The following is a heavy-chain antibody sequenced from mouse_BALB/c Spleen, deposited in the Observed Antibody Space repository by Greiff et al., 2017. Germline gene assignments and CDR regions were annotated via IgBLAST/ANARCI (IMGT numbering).Heavy chain of an antibody. V-gene: IGHV5-17*02. CDR1: GFTFSSFG. J-gene: IGHJ3*01. D-gene: IGHD4-1*01. Sequence: EVKVVESGGGLVQPGGSRKLSCAASGFTFSSFGLHWVRQAPEKGLEWVAYISSGSSTIYYADTVKGRFTISRDNPKNTLFLQMTSLRSEDTAMYYCARSGTVDWFAYWGQGTLVTVSA. CDR3: ARSGTVDWFAY. CDR2: ISSGSSTI.